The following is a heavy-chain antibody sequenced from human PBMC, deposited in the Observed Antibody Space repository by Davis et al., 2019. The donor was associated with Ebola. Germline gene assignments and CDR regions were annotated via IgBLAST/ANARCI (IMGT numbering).Heavy chain of an antibody. D-gene: IGHD3-10*01. CDR2: LSGSGDST. V-gene: IGHV3-23*01. Sequence: PGGSLRLTCIASGFTFRSYAMSWVRQAPGKGLEWLSALSGSGDSTDYADSVKGRFTISRDNSKDTLYLQMNGLRSEDTAVYYCAKARYGLGSLGMRIDYWGQGTRVTVSS. CDR1: GFTFRSYA. CDR3: AKARYGLGSLGMRIDY. J-gene: IGHJ4*02.